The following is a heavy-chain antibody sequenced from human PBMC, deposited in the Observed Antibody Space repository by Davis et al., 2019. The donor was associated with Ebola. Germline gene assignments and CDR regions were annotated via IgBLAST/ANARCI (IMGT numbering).Heavy chain of an antibody. CDR2: IWYDGSNK. J-gene: IGHJ4*02. V-gene: IGHV3-33*08. CDR3: AREAYGDYNLDY. CDR1: GFTFSSYS. Sequence: GESLKISCAASGFTFSSYSMNWVRQAPGKGLEWVAVIWYDGSNKYYADSVKGRFTISRDNAKNSLYLQMNSLRAEDTAVYYCAREAYGDYNLDYWGQGTLVTVSS. D-gene: IGHD4-17*01.